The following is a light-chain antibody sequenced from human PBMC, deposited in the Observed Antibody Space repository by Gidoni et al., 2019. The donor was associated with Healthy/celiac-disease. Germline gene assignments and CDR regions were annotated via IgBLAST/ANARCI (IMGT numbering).Light chain of an antibody. J-gene: IGLJ1*01. CDR1: SSNIGSNY. Sequence: QSVLPQPPSASGTPGQRVTISCSGSSSNIGSNYVYWYQQLPGTAPKLLIYSNNQRPSGVPDRFSGSKSGTSASLAISGLRSEDEADYYCAAWDDSLSAVFGTGTKVTVL. CDR3: AAWDDSLSAV. V-gene: IGLV1-47*02. CDR2: SNN.